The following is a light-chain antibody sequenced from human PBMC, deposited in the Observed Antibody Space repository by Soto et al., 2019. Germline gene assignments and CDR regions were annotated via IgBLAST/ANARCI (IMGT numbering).Light chain of an antibody. V-gene: IGKV4-1*01. Sequence: DIVMTQSPDSLAVSLGERATINCKSSQSGLYSSNNKNSLAWYQQKPGQPPKLLIYRASTRESGVPDRFSGSGSGTEFTRTISGRQDEDVAVYYCQQYYSTPYTFGQGTKLEIK. CDR1: QSGLYSSNNKNS. CDR2: RAS. J-gene: IGKJ2*01. CDR3: QQYYSTPYT.